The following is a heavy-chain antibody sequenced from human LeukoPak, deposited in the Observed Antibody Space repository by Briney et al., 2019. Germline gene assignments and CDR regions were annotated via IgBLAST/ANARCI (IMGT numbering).Heavy chain of an antibody. D-gene: IGHD2-15*01. Sequence: GGSLRLSCAASGFTISNNYMSWVRQAPGKGLEWDSFIYNDDTKDYADSVRGRFTISRDNSKNTLYLQMNSLRAEDTAVYYCARVLRYCSGGNCYSGGLGYMDVWGKGTTVTISS. CDR2: IYNDDTK. CDR1: GFTISNNY. V-gene: IGHV3-53*01. CDR3: ARVLRYCSGGNCYSGGLGYMDV. J-gene: IGHJ6*03.